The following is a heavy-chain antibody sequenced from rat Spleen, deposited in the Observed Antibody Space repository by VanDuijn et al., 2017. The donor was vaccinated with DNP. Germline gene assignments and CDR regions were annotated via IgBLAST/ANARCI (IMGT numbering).Heavy chain of an antibody. CDR1: GFTFSDYN. V-gene: IGHV5S10*01. CDR3: TTDCERGY. J-gene: IGHJ2*01. CDR2: IVHDGSRT. Sequence: EVQLVESGGGLVQPGRSLKLSCAASGFTFSDYNMAWVRQAPRKGLEWGATIVHDGSRTYYRNSVKGRFTNSRDNAKSTLYLQKDSLRSEDTATYYCTTDCERGYWGQGVMVTVSS. D-gene: IGHD1-11*01.